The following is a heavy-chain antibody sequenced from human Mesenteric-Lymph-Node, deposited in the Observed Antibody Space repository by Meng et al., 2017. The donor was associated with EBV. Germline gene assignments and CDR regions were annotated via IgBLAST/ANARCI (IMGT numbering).Heavy chain of an antibody. CDR1: GYTFTTYA. V-gene: IGHV1-18*01. Sequence: QVQLVQSGGEVKQPGASVKVSCKSSGYTFTTYAISWVRQAPGQGLEWMGWTSVHNLNTNYAQKFQGRVTLTTDTSTSTAYMELRSLRSDDTAVYYCATEDAEYLGSGSDWGQGTLVTVSS. CDR2: TSVHNLNT. CDR3: ATEDAEYLGSGSD. D-gene: IGHD3-10*01. J-gene: IGHJ4*02.